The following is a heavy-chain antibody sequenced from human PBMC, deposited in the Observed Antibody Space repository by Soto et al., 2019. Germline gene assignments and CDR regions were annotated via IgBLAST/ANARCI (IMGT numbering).Heavy chain of an antibody. V-gene: IGHV3-23*01. CDR1: GFTFSDYA. J-gene: IGHJ6*02. CDR3: ARDNSGWYVTDYYYYYGMDV. Sequence: PGGSLRLSCAASGFTFSDYAMNWVRQAPGKGLEWVSAISKDAASTYYADSVKGRFTISRDNSKNTLYLQMNSLRAEDTAVYYCARDNSGWYVTDYYYYYGMDVWGQGTTVTVS. D-gene: IGHD6-19*01. CDR2: ISKDAAST.